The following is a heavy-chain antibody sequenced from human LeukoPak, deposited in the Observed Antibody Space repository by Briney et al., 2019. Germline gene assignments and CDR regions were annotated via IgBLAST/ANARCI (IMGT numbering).Heavy chain of an antibody. Sequence: KPSETLSLTCTVSGGSISSYYWSWIRQPPGKGLEWIGYIYYSGSTNYNPSLKSRVTISADTSKNQFSLKLSSVTAADTAVYYCARTLGYCSSTSCYGGCYFDYWGQGTLVTVSS. CDR2: IYYSGST. CDR3: ARTLGYCSSTSCYGGCYFDY. J-gene: IGHJ4*02. CDR1: GGSISSYY. D-gene: IGHD2-2*01. V-gene: IGHV4-59*01.